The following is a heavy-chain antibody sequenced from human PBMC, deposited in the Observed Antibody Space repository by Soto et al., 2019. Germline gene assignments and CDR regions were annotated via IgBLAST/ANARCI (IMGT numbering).Heavy chain of an antibody. CDR3: ARDRLGYCSGGSCYPFDI. J-gene: IGHJ3*02. CDR2: ISSSSSYI. Sequence: GGSLRLSCAASGFTFSSYSMNWVRQAPGKGLEWVSSISSSSSYIYYADSVKGRFTISRDNAKNSLYLQMNSLRAEDTAVYYCARDRLGYCSGGSCYPFDIWGQGTMVTVSS. V-gene: IGHV3-21*01. CDR1: GFTFSSYS. D-gene: IGHD2-15*01.